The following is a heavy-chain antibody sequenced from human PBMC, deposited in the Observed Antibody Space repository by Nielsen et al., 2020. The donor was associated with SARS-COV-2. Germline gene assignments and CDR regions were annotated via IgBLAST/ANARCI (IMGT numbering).Heavy chain of an antibody. D-gene: IGHD4-17*01. J-gene: IGHJ3*02. Sequence: ESLKISCVVSGFSFSDYSMSWIRQPPGKGLEWIGYVHSSGTTNYNPSLKSRLTISLDTSKNQFVLNLSSVTAADRAVYYCARDYFGDYLDGFDIWGQGTMVTVSS. CDR1: GFSFSDYS. CDR3: ARDYFGDYLDGFDI. CDR2: VHSSGTT. V-gene: IGHV4-59*01.